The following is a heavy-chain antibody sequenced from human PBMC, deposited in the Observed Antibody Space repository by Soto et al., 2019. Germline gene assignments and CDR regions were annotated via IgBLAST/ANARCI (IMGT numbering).Heavy chain of an antibody. CDR3: ARDHVVVAATNRNYYYGMDV. Sequence: GASVKVSCKASGGTFSSYAISWVRQAPGQGLEWMGGIIPIFGTANYAQKFQGRVTITADESTSTAYMELSSLRSEDTAVYYCARDHVVVAATNRNYYYGMDVWGQGTTVTVSS. D-gene: IGHD2-15*01. CDR1: GGTFSSYA. V-gene: IGHV1-69*13. CDR2: IIPIFGTA. J-gene: IGHJ6*02.